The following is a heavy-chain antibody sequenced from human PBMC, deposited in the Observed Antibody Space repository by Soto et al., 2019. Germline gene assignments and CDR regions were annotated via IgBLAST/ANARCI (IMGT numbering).Heavy chain of an antibody. CDR1: GGSFSGHY. CDR3: AREYSSTRRVHDY. V-gene: IGHV4-34*01. J-gene: IGHJ4*02. Sequence: SETLSLTCAVYGGSFSGHYWSWIRQPPGKGLEWIGEINHSGGTNYNPSLKSRVTISVDTSTNQFSLKLSSVTAADTAVYYCAREYSSTRRVHDYWGQGTLVTVSS. CDR2: INHSGGT. D-gene: IGHD5-12*01.